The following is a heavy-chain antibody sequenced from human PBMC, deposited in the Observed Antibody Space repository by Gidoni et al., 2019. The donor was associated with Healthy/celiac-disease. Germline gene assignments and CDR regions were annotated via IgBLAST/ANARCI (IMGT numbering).Heavy chain of an antibody. CDR1: GGTFSSYA. CDR3: ARMKPYYDSSGENDVFDI. CDR2: IIPIFGTA. J-gene: IGHJ3*02. Sequence: QVQLVQSGAEVKKPGSSVKVSCKASGGTFSSYAISWVRQAPGQGLEWMGGIIPIFGTANYAQKFQGRVTITADESTSTAYMELSSLRSEDTAVYYCARMKPYYDSSGENDVFDIWGQGTMVTVSS. D-gene: IGHD3-22*01. V-gene: IGHV1-69*01.